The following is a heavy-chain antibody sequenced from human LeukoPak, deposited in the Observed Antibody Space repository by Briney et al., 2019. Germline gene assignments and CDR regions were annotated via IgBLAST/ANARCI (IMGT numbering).Heavy chain of an antibody. CDR1: GGSFSGYF. Sequence: PSETLSLTCAVHGGSFSGYFWSWIRRPPGKGLEWIGEINHSGSTNYNPSLKSRVTISLDTSKNQFYLKLSSVTAADTAVYHCARGPPSPYSGSDGYYYFDYWGQATLVTVSS. J-gene: IGHJ4*02. CDR3: ARGPPSPYSGSDGYYYFDY. D-gene: IGHD3-22*01. CDR2: INHSGST. V-gene: IGHV4-34*01.